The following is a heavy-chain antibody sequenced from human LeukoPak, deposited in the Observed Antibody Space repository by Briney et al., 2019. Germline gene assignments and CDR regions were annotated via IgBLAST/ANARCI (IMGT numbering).Heavy chain of an antibody. J-gene: IGHJ4*02. Sequence: GESLKISCKGSGYSFTSYWIGWVRQMPGKGLEWMGIIYPGDSDTRYSPSFQGQVTISADKSTSTAYLQWSSLKASDTAMYYCARHVGAAAGTSHIDYWGQGTLVTVSS. V-gene: IGHV5-51*01. CDR3: ARHVGAAAGTSHIDY. CDR2: IYPGDSDT. D-gene: IGHD6-13*01. CDR1: GYSFTSYW.